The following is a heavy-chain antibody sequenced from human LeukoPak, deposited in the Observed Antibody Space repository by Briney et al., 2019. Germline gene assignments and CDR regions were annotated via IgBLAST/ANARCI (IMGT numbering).Heavy chain of an antibody. J-gene: IGHJ4*02. V-gene: IGHV3-23*03. CDR1: GITLSNYG. D-gene: IGHD1-26*01. CDR2: IDSESST. Sequence: GGSLRLSCAVSGITLSNYGMSWVRQAPGKGLEWVAVIDSESSTFYADSVKGRFTVSRDNSKNTLYLQMNSLRAEDTAVYHCAKDKTSGTYFDYWGQGAPVTVSS. CDR3: AKDKTSGTYFDY.